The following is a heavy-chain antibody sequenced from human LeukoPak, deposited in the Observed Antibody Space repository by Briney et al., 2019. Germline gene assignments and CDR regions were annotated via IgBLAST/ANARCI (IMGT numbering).Heavy chain of an antibody. D-gene: IGHD3-22*01. V-gene: IGHV3-9*01. CDR2: ISWNSGSI. CDR3: AKGYYDSSGSPGDI. J-gene: IGHJ3*02. Sequence: PGGSLRLSCAASGFTFDDYAMHWVRQAPGKGLEWVSGISWNSGSIGYADSVKGRFTISRDNAKNSLYLQMNSLRAEDTALYYCAKGYYDSSGSPGDIWGQGTMVTVSS. CDR1: GFTFDDYA.